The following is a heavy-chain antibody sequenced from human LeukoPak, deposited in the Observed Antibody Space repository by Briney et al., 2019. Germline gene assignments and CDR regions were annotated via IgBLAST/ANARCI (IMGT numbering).Heavy chain of an antibody. J-gene: IGHJ4*02. CDR1: VGSTSRFF. V-gene: IGHV4-4*09. CDR3: ARLDPDALYSSGGPAFDY. D-gene: IGHD6-19*01. CDR2: IYTCGST. Sequence: LETLSLTRTVSVGSTSRFFWSSIRRPPGQRLGRIGYIYTCGSTNYNPSVKSRVTISVDPSTNQFSLKLSSVTAADTAVYYCARLDPDALYSSGGPAFDYWGQGTLVTVSS.